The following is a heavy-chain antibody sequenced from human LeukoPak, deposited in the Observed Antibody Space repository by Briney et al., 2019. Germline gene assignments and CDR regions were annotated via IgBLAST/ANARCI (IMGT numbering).Heavy chain of an antibody. CDR2: IYYSGST. CDR3: ASLGVYDRSGYYY. D-gene: IGHD3-22*01. CDR1: GGSISSSSYY. V-gene: IGHV4-39*07. J-gene: IGHJ4*02. Sequence: SETLSLTCTVSGGSISSSSYYWGWIRQPPGKGLEWIGSIYYSGSTYYNPSLKSRVTISVDTSKNQFSLKLSSVTAADTAVYYCASLGVYDRSGYYYWGQGTLVTVSS.